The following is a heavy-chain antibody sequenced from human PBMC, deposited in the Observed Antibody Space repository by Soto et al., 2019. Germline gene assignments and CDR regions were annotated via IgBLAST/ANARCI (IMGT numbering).Heavy chain of an antibody. CDR1: GYTFTSYA. J-gene: IGHJ6*02. Sequence: ASVKVSCKASGYTFTSYAMHWVRQAPGQRLEWMGWINAGNGNTKYSQKFQGRVTITRDTSASTAYMELSSLRSKDTAVYYCARDPVARGSYYYYYGMDVWGQGTTVTVSS. CDR3: ARDPVARGSYYYYYGMDV. D-gene: IGHD1-26*01. CDR2: INAGNGNT. V-gene: IGHV1-3*01.